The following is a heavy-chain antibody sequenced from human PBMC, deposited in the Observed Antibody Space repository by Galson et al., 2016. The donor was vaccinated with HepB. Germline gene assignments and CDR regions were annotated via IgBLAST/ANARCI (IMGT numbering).Heavy chain of an antibody. D-gene: IGHD2-2*01. J-gene: IGHJ5*02. V-gene: IGHV3-7*03. CDR2: IKGDGSEK. Sequence: SLRLSCAASGFTFSDYGMHWVRQPPGKGLEWVASIKGDGSEKNYAESVKGRFSISRDNGKNSLDLQMNSLRDDDTAVYYCARDNYPWEYQLLSAGSLFKRRENWFDPWGQGTLVTVSS. CDR3: ARDNYPWEYQLLSAGSLFKRRENWFDP. CDR1: GFTFSDYG.